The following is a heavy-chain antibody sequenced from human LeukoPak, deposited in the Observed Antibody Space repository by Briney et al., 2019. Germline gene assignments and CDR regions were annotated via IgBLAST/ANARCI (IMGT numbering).Heavy chain of an antibody. CDR2: IIPIFDTP. D-gene: IGHD5-18*01. V-gene: IGHV1-69*13. Sequence: SVKVSCKASGGTFSSYAISWVRQAPGQGLEWMGGIIPIFDTPNYAQKFQGRVTITADESTSTAYMELSSLRSEDTAVYYCARDRRSYGYDVFDIWGQGTMVTVSS. CDR1: GGTFSSYA. J-gene: IGHJ3*02. CDR3: ARDRRSYGYDVFDI.